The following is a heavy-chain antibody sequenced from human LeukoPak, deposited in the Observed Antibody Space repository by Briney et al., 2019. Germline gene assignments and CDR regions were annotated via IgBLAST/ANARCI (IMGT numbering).Heavy chain of an antibody. J-gene: IGHJ4*02. D-gene: IGHD3-10*01. CDR3: AGEAVHYGSGSLDY. Sequence: TSETLSLTCTVSGYSISSGYYWGWIRQPAGKGLEWIGRIHSSGSTNYSPSLKSRVAMSLDTSKNQFSLELSSVTAADTAVYYCAGEAVHYGSGSLDYWGQGTLVTVSS. CDR1: GYSISSGYY. V-gene: IGHV4-4*07. CDR2: IHSSGST.